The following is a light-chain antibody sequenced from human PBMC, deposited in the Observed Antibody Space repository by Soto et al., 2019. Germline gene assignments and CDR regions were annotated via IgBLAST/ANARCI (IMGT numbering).Light chain of an antibody. CDR1: QSVAKNY. CDR2: GAS. CDR3: LQYASEPLT. J-gene: IGKJ4*01. Sequence: ETVLTHSPGTLSLSPGERATLSCRASQSVAKNYLAWYQHKPGQGPRLLISGASSRATGIPDRFSGSGSGTDFTLTISRLQPEDFAVYYCLQYASEPLTFGGGTKVEI. V-gene: IGKV3-20*01.